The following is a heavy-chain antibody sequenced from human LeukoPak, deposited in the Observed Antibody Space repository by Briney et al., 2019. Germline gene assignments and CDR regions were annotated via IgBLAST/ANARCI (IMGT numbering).Heavy chain of an antibody. CDR2: IIPIFGTA. CDR1: GGTFSSYA. D-gene: IGHD2-15*01. J-gene: IGHJ4*02. Sequence: SVKVSCKASGGTFSSYAISWVRQAPGQGLEWMGGIIPIFGTANYAQKFQGRVTIAADESTSTAYMELSSLRSEDTAVYYCARDLKAYCSGGSCYRLDYWGQGTLVTVSS. V-gene: IGHV1-69*01. CDR3: ARDLKAYCSGGSCYRLDY.